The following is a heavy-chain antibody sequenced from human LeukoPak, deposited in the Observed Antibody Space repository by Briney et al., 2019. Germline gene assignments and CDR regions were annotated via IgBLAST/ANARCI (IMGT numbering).Heavy chain of an antibody. CDR3: AEWSGNLPIYYSVS. CDR2: ISSSDGNSK. J-gene: IGHJ4*02. D-gene: IGHD3-3*01. Sequence: VRQASGKGLEWVAAISSSDGNSKYYADSVKGRFTISRDNSKNTVYLQMNSLRADDTAVYYCAEWSGNLPIYYSVSCGQGTLVTVSS. V-gene: IGHV3-30*18.